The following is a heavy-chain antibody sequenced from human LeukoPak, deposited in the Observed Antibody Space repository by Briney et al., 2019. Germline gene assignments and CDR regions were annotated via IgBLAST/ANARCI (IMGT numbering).Heavy chain of an antibody. J-gene: IGHJ4*02. CDR3: AKDGPGTSSWDFDY. V-gene: IGHV3-30*02. CDR1: GFTFGSYG. Sequence: GGSLRLSCAASGFTFGSYGMHWVRQAPGKGLEWVAFIRYDGSNKYYADSVKGRFTISRDNSKNTLYLQVNRLRAEDTAVYYCAKDGPGTSSWDFDYWGQGTLVTVSS. CDR2: IRYDGSNK. D-gene: IGHD6-6*01.